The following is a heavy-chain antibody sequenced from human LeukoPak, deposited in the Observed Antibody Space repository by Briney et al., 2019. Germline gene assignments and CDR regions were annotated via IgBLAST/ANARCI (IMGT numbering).Heavy chain of an antibody. Sequence: GGSLRLSCVASGFTFSSYSMNWVRQAPGKGLVWVSRINSDGINTSYADSVKGRFTISRDNAKNTLNLQMNSLRAEDTAVYYCARDLGQYYDTSDNWFDPWGQGTLVTVSS. CDR1: GFTFSSYS. D-gene: IGHD3-22*01. CDR3: ARDLGQYYDTSDNWFDP. J-gene: IGHJ5*02. CDR2: INSDGINT. V-gene: IGHV3-74*01.